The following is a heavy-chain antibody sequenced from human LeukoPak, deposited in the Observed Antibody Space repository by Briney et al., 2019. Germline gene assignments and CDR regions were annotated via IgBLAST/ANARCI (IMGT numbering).Heavy chain of an antibody. CDR2: INAGNGNT. D-gene: IGHD3-22*01. Sequence: ASVKVSCTASGYTFTSYAMHWVRQAPGQRLEWMGWINAGNGNTKYSQEFQGRVTITWDTSASTAYMELSSLRSEDMAVYYCARAEYYYDSSGYSYYFDYWGQGTLVTVSS. J-gene: IGHJ4*02. CDR1: GYTFTSYA. V-gene: IGHV1-3*03. CDR3: ARAEYYYDSSGYSYYFDY.